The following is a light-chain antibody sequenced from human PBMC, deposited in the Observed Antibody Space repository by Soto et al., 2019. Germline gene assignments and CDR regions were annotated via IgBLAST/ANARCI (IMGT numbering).Light chain of an antibody. CDR2: QDS. Sequence: SYELTQPPSVSGSPGQTASLTCSGDKLGDKYVCWYHQKPRQSPVLVIYQDSKRPSGIPERFSGSNSGNTATLTISGTQPMDEADYYCQAWDRSTGVFGTGTKLTVL. CDR3: QAWDRSTGV. J-gene: IGLJ1*01. CDR1: KLGDKY. V-gene: IGLV3-1*01.